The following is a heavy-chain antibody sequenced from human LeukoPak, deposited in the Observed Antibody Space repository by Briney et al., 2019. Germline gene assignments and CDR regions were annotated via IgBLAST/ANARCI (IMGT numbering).Heavy chain of an antibody. V-gene: IGHV4-39*01. J-gene: IGHJ4*02. CDR1: GGAMDRSTDY. CDR3: ARRLRPGDYFDY. D-gene: IGHD3-16*01. Sequence: AETVPLTCTVSGGAMDRSTDYWCVIRQPPGKWLDWIWSFYNSGSTYRNLSLSSGVTIFADMTKNQFSLKLTSVTAADTAVYYCARRLRPGDYFDYWGQGILVTVYS. CDR2: FYNSGST.